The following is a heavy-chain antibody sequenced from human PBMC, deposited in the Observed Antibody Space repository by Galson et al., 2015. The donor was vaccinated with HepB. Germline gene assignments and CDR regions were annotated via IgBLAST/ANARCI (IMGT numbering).Heavy chain of an antibody. J-gene: IGHJ4*02. Sequence: SLRLSCAASGFTFSSYAMHWVRQAPGKGLEWVAVISYDGSNKYYADSVKGRFTISRDNSKNTLYLRMNSLRAEDTAVYYCARDQESGEQWLVRGYYFDYWGQGTLVTVSS. CDR2: ISYDGSNK. CDR3: ARDQESGEQWLVRGYYFDY. V-gene: IGHV3-30-3*01. CDR1: GFTFSSYA. D-gene: IGHD6-19*01.